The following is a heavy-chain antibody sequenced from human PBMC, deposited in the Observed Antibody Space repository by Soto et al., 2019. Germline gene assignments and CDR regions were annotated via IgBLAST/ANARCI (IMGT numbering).Heavy chain of an antibody. Sequence: QVQLVQSGAEVKKPGASMKVSCKASGYTFTGDWLHWVRQAPGQGLERMGWINPNSGGTNYAQKFQGRVTMTRYTSISTAYMELSSLRSDDTAVYYCARDPIGRGAPYYLYYWGQGTLVTVSS. CDR1: GYTFTGDW. CDR2: INPNSGGT. V-gene: IGHV1-2*02. J-gene: IGHJ4*02. D-gene: IGHD1-26*01. CDR3: ARDPIGRGAPYYLYY.